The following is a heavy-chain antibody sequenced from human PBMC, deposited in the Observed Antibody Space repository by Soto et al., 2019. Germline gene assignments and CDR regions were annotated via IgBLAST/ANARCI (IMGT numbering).Heavy chain of an antibody. V-gene: IGHV1-2*04. CDR2: INPSGGVT. J-gene: IGHJ6*03. Sequence: ASVQVSCKASGYTFTGYYMHWVRQAPGQGLEWMGWINPSGGVTKYAQKFQGWVTMTRDTSIRTVYMELSRLRSDDTAVYYCARESGGATATLDYYYFYMDVWGKGTTVTVSS. D-gene: IGHD5-12*01. CDR3: ARESGGATATLDYYYFYMDV. CDR1: GYTFTGYY.